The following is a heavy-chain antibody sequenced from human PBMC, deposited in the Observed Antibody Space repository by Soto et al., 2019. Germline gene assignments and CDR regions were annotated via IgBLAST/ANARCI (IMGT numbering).Heavy chain of an antibody. D-gene: IGHD2-2*01. CDR2: IIPILGIA. CDR3: AGTPLYCSSTCCHEDV. Sequence: QAQLVQSGAEVKKPGSSVKVSCKASGGTFSSYTISWVRQAPGQGLEWMGRIIPILGIANYAQKFQGRVTITADKATSTADMELSSLRADAAAVYYCAGTPLYCSSTCCHEDVWGQGTTVTVSS. V-gene: IGHV1-69*02. CDR1: GGTFSSYT. J-gene: IGHJ6*02.